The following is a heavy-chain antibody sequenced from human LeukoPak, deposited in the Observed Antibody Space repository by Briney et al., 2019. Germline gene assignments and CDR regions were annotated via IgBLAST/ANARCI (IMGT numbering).Heavy chain of an antibody. CDR1: GYTFTSYY. CDR3: ARDYYDSSGYLTGFDY. Sequence: ASVKVSCKAPGYTFTSYYMHWVRQAPGQGLEWMGIIKPSGGSTSYAQKFQGRVTMTRDTSTSTVYMELSSLRSEDTAVYYCARDYYDSSGYLTGFDYWGQGTLVTVSS. V-gene: IGHV1-46*01. J-gene: IGHJ4*02. CDR2: IKPSGGST. D-gene: IGHD3-22*01.